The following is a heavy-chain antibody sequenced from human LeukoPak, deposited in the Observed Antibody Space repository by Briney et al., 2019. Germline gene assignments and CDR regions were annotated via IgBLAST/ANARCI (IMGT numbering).Heavy chain of an antibody. V-gene: IGHV4-38-2*02. J-gene: IGHJ4*02. CDR3: ARDGLDYGDYGGGY. CDR2: IYFTGNT. CDR1: GYSISSGYY. D-gene: IGHD4-17*01. Sequence: SETLSLTCTVSGYSISSGYYWAWIRQPPGRALEWIGSIYFTGNTYYNSSLQSRVIISVDTSNNQFSLQLDSVTAADTAVYYCARDGLDYGDYGGGYWGQGTLVTVSS.